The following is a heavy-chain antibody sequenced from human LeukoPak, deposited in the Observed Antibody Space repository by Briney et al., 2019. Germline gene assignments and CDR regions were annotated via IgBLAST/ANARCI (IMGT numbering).Heavy chain of an antibody. CDR1: GFTVSSNR. J-gene: IGHJ4*02. Sequence: GGSLRLSCAVSGFTVSSNRMSWVRQEPGKGLEWVANIYQDGSEEHYVDSVKGRFTISRDNAKNSLYLQMDSLRAEDTAMYYCAREATFGYHYFDYWGQGTLVTVSS. D-gene: IGHD3-16*01. V-gene: IGHV3-7*01. CDR2: IYQDGSEE. CDR3: AREATFGYHYFDY.